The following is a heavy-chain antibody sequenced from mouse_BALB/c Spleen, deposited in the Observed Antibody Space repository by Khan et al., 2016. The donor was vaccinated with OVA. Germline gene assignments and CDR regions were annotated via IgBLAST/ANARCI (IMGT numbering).Heavy chain of an antibody. CDR3: AREDDWDYDPFPY. V-gene: IGHV3-2*02. J-gene: IGHJ3*01. CDR1: GYTITSEYA. D-gene: IGHD2-4*01. CDR2: INYSGNT. Sequence: EVQLQESGPGLVKPSQSLSLTCTVTGYTITSEYAWNWIRQLPGNKLEWMGYINYSGNTRFNPSLKSRTSITRDTSKNQFFLQLNSVTTEDTATYYCAREDDWDYDPFPYWGQGTLVTVSA.